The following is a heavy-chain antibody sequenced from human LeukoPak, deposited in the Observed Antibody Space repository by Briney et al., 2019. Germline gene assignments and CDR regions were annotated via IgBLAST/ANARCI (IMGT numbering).Heavy chain of an antibody. V-gene: IGHV4-59*11. Sequence: PSETLSLTCTVSGGSISSHYWSWIRQPPGKELEWIGYIHYSGSTNYNPSLKSRVTMSVDTSKNQFSLKLTSVTAADTAVYYCARGGSSSSWPFYYWGQGTLVTVSS. CDR1: GGSISSHY. CDR2: IHYSGST. D-gene: IGHD6-13*01. CDR3: ARGGSSSSWPFYY. J-gene: IGHJ4*02.